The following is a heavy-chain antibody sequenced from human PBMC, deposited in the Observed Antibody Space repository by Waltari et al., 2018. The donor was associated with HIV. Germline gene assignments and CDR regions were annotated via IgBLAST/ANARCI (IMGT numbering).Heavy chain of an antibody. D-gene: IGHD3-10*01. CDR1: GFIFTDFA. CDR2: IRGGGGT. J-gene: IGHJ3*01. V-gene: IGHV3-23*01. CDR3: VKDSGRAADVFDL. Sequence: QLLVSGVCLVEPGGSVSLSCAASGFIFTDFAMAWVRQAPGKGLEWVSAIRGGGGTFYADSVKGRFTISRDNSKNTLYLQMNSLRADDAAVYYCVKDSGRAADVFDLWGQGTMVTVSS.